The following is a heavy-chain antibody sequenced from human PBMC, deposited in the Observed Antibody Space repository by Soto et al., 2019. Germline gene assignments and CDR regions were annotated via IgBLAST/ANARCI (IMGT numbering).Heavy chain of an antibody. Sequence: EVQLVQSGAEVKKPGESLKISCKGSGYSFTSYWIGWVRQMPGKGLEWMGIIYPGDSDTRYSPSFQGQVTISADKSISTAYLQWSSLKASDTAMYYCARTPSSNSGITGTWVFDYWGQGTLVTVSS. CDR1: GYSFTSYW. CDR2: IYPGDSDT. J-gene: IGHJ4*02. V-gene: IGHV5-51*03. D-gene: IGHD1-7*01. CDR3: ARTPSSNSGITGTWVFDY.